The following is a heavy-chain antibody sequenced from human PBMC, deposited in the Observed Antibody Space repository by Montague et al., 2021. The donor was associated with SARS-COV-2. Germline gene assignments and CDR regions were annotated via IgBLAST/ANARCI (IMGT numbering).Heavy chain of an antibody. CDR1: GFIFSRYC. Sequence: SLRLSCAASGFIFSRYCMSWVRQAPGKGLEWVANIKQDGSEKFYVDSVKGRFTISRDNAKNSLFLQINSLRAEDTAVYYCARGTKRVFTYDYDSSGYASDYWGQGTLVTVSS. D-gene: IGHD3-22*01. V-gene: IGHV3-7*01. CDR2: IKQDGSEK. CDR3: ARGTKRVFTYDYDSSGYASDY. J-gene: IGHJ4*02.